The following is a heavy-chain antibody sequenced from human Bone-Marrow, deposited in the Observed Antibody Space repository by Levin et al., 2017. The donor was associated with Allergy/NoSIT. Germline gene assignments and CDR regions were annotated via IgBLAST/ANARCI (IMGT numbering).Heavy chain of an antibody. J-gene: IGHJ3*02. Sequence: GGSLRLSCAASGFTFSSYSMNWVRQAPGKGLEWVSYISSSSSTIYYADSVKGRFTISRDNAKNSLYLQMNSLRAEDTAVYYCARDQGVENCSSTSGNSNDAFDIWGQGTMVTVSS. CDR1: GFTFSSYS. V-gene: IGHV3-48*01. D-gene: IGHD2-2*01. CDR2: ISSSSSTI. CDR3: ARDQGVENCSSTSGNSNDAFDI.